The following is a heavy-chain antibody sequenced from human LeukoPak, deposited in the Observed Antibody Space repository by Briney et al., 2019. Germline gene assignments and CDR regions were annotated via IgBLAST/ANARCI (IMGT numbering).Heavy chain of an antibody. D-gene: IGHD3-22*01. CDR3: ASGDSSGYYWYDRSGFFDY. CDR2: ISYDGSNK. V-gene: IGHV3-30-3*01. CDR1: GFTFSSYA. Sequence: PGGSLRLSCAASGFTFSSYAMHWVRQAPGKGLEWVAVISYDGSNKYYADSVKGRFTISRDNSKNTLYLQMNSLRADDTAVYYCASGDSSGYYWYDRSGFFDYWGQGTLVTVSS. J-gene: IGHJ4*02.